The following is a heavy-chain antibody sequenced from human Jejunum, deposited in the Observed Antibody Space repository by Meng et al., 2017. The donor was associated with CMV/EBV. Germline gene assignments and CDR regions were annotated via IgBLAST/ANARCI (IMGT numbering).Heavy chain of an antibody. CDR2: IPFDGNNE. Sequence: SGVTFSSYAMHGVRQAPGKGLEWVAVIPFDGNNEHYADSVKGRFTISRDNSKNTLYLQVNSLRLEDTGVYYCARGTGSGSWLIDSWGQGTLVTVSS. CDR3: ARGTGSGSWLIDS. V-gene: IGHV3-30*04. D-gene: IGHD6-13*01. CDR1: GVTFSSYA. J-gene: IGHJ4*02.